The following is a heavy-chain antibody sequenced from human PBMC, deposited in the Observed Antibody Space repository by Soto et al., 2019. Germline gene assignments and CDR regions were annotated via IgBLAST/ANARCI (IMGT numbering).Heavy chain of an antibody. Sequence: QVQLVQSAAEVKKPGASVKVSCRASAYTFSNYGISWVRQAPGQGLEWMGWVTTYNGNTNYAQTLQDRVTLTTDTSTSTAYMELRSLRSDDTAVYYCATISPNPRYSSSWYYFDYWGQGTLVTVSS. CDR2: VTTYNGNT. J-gene: IGHJ4*02. D-gene: IGHD6-13*01. V-gene: IGHV1-18*01. CDR1: AYTFSNYG. CDR3: ATISPNPRYSSSWYYFDY.